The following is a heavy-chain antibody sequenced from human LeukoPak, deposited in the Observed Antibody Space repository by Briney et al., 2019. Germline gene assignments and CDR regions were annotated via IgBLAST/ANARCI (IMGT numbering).Heavy chain of an antibody. CDR1: GFSVTNNY. Sequence: GGSLRLSRAVSGFSVTNNYMSWVRQAPGKGLEWVSVFYVGGATYYADSVKGRFTISRDNSENTLYLQMKSLRAEDTAVYYCARGDGYNFFDYWGQGTLVTVSS. V-gene: IGHV3-53*01. J-gene: IGHJ4*02. D-gene: IGHD5-24*01. CDR3: ARGDGYNFFDY. CDR2: FYVGGAT.